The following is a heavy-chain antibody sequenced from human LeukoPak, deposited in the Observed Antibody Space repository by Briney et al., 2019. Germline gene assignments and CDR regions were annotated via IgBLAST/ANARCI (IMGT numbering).Heavy chain of an antibody. J-gene: IGHJ4*02. V-gene: IGHV3-11*01. Sequence: PGGSLRLSCAASGFTFTDHYMSWVRQAPGKGLEWVSYISSGGDIIYYADSVKGRFTIPRDNAKNSLYLQMNSLRAEDTAVYYCARDLGAAWFFDYWGQGTLVTVSS. CDR1: GFTFTDHY. CDR2: ISSGGDII. D-gene: IGHD2-15*01. CDR3: ARDLGAAWFFDY.